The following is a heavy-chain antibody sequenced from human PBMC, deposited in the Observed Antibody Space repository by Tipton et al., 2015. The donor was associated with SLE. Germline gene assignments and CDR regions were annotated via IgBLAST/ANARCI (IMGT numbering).Heavy chain of an antibody. J-gene: IGHJ4*02. V-gene: IGHV4-59*08. Sequence: TLSLTCTVSGGSISSHYWSCIRQPPGKGLEWIGYIYYSGSTNYNPSLKSRVTISVDTSKNQFSLKLSSVTAADTAVYYCARGRYSYGLHLDYWGQGTLVTVSS. CDR1: GGSISSHY. CDR2: IYYSGST. D-gene: IGHD5-18*01. CDR3: ARGRYSYGLHLDY.